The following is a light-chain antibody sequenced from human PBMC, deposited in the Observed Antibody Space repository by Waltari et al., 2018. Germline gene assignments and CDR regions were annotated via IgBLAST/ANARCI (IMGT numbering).Light chain of an antibody. V-gene: IGLV2-14*03. CDR2: DVS. CDR1: SSDVGTYNY. Sequence: QSALTQPASVSGSPGQSITISCTGTSSDVGTYNYVSWYQQHPGKAPKLLLYDVSCRPAGVSDRFSGSKSGNTASLTISGLQAEDEADYYCSSYITTNTLELFGGGTSLTVL. J-gene: IGLJ3*02. CDR3: SSYITTNTLEL.